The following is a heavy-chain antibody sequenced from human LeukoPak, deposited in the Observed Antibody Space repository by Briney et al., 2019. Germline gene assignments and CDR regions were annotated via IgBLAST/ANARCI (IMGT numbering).Heavy chain of an antibody. CDR1: GYTFSSYY. Sequence: GASVKVSCKASGYTFSSYYFHWVRQAPGQGLEWMGLINPSGGATSFAQKFRGRVTMTRGMSTGTVFMELSSLRSDDTAVYFCARNYYDTAGHFGYWGQGTLVTVSS. CDR3: ARNYYDTAGHFGY. V-gene: IGHV1-46*01. D-gene: IGHD3-22*01. J-gene: IGHJ4*02. CDR2: INPSGGAT.